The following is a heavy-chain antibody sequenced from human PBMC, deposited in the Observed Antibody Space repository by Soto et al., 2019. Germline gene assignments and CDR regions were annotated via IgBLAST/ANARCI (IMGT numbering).Heavy chain of an antibody. J-gene: IGHJ4*02. CDR2: ISYDGGEK. Sequence: QVQLVESGGGVVQPGRSLRLSCAASGFNFSTYGVHWVRQAPGKGLEWVGVISYDGGEKYYADSVKGRFTISRDNSKDTLYLQMNSLRPDDTAVYYCAQDVMGCPDYWGQGTLVTVSS. CDR1: GFNFSTYG. CDR3: AQDVMGCPDY. D-gene: IGHD2-8*01. V-gene: IGHV3-30*18.